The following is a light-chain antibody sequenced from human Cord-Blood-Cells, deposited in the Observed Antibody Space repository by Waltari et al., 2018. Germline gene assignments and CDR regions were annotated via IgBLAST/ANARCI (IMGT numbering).Light chain of an antibody. J-gene: IGLJ3*02. CDR2: SNN. Sequence: QSVLTQPPSASGTPGQRVTISCSGSSSNIGSNYVYWYQQLPGTAPKLPIYSNNQRPSGFPDRFSGSKSGTSASLAISGLRSEDEADYYCAAWDDSLSGWVFGGGTKLTVL. V-gene: IGLV1-47*02. CDR3: AAWDDSLSGWV. CDR1: SSNIGSNY.